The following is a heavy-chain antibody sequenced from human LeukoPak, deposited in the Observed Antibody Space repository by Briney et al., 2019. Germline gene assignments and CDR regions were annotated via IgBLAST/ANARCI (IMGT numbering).Heavy chain of an antibody. J-gene: IGHJ4*02. V-gene: IGHV1-69*06. D-gene: IGHD7-27*01. Sequence: SVKVSCKASGGTFSSYAISWVRQAPGQGLEWMGGIIPIFGTANYAQKFQGRVTITADKSTSTAYMELSSLRSEDTAVYYCARNFDSITGDLDYWGQGTLVTVAS. CDR1: GGTFSSYA. CDR3: ARNFDSITGDLDY. CDR2: IIPIFGTA.